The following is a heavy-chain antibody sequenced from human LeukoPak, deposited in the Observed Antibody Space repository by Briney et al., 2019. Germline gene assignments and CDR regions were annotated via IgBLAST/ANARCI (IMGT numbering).Heavy chain of an antibody. V-gene: IGHV3-33*01. CDR3: ARRYYGSGSPDY. CDR2: IRYDGSNK. J-gene: IGHJ4*02. D-gene: IGHD3-10*01. CDR1: GFTFSSYG. Sequence: GGSLRLSCAASGFTFSSYGMHWVRQAPGKGLEWVAVIRYDGSNKYYADSVKGRFTISRDNSKNTLYLQMNSLRAEDTAVYYCARRYYGSGSPDYWGQGTLVTVSS.